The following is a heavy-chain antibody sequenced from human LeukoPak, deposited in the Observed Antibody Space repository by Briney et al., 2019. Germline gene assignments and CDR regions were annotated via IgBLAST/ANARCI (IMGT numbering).Heavy chain of an antibody. Sequence: EASVKVSCKASGYTFTSYGISWVRQAPGQGLEWMGWISAYNGNTNYAQKLQGRVTMTTDTSTSTAYMELRSLRSDDTAVYYCAKDWRPIYDYVWGSDPQGSDYWGQGTLVTVSS. CDR1: GYTFTSYG. J-gene: IGHJ4*02. D-gene: IGHD3-16*02. V-gene: IGHV1-18*01. CDR2: ISAYNGNT. CDR3: AKDWRPIYDYVWGSDPQGSDY.